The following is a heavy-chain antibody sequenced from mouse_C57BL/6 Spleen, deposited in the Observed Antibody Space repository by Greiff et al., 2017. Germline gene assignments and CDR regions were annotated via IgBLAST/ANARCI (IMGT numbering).Heavy chain of an antibody. V-gene: IGHV2-2*01. CDR3: ARKKGRYAMGY. CDR2: IWSGGST. CDR1: GFSLTSYG. D-gene: IGHD3-3*01. Sequence: VQRVESGPGLVQPSQSLSITCTVSGFSLTSYGVHWVRQSPGKGLEWLGVIWSGGSTDDNAAFISRLSISKDKSKSQVLFKMNSLQADDTAIYYCARKKGRYAMGYWGQGTSVTVSS. J-gene: IGHJ4*01.